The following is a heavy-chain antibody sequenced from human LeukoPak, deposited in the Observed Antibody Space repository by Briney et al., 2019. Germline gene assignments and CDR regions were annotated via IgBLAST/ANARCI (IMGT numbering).Heavy chain of an antibody. CDR3: AREIGDRDGYSFDY. D-gene: IGHD5-24*01. CDR1: GGSFSGYY. Sequence: SQTLSLTCAVYGGSFSGYYWCWIQQPPGKGLEWIGYIYYSGSTNYNPSLKSRVTISVDTSKNQFSLKLSSVTAADTAVYYCAREIGDRDGYSFDYWGQGTLVTVSS. J-gene: IGHJ4*02. CDR2: IYYSGST. V-gene: IGHV4-59*01.